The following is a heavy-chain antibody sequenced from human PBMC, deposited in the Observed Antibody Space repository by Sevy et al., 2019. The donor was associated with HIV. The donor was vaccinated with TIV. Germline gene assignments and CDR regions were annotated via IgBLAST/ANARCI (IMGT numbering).Heavy chain of an antibody. Sequence: ASVKVSCKASGGTFSSYAISWVRQAPGQGLEWMGRIIPILGIANYAQKFQGRVTITADKSTSTAYMELSSLRSEDTAVYYCARAYGSGSGYYYYGMDVWGQGTTVTVSS. D-gene: IGHD3-10*01. CDR1: GGTFSSYA. V-gene: IGHV1-69*04. J-gene: IGHJ6*02. CDR3: ARAYGSGSGYYYYGMDV. CDR2: IIPILGIA.